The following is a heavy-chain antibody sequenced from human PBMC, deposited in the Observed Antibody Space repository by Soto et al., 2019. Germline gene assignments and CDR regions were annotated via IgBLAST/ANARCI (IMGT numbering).Heavy chain of an antibody. CDR3: ARDPSHGSGSYLDY. Sequence: VGSLRLSCAASGFTFSDYGMHWVRQAPGKGLEWVAVIWFDGSNKYYADSVKGRFTLSRDNSKNTLYLQMNGLGAEDTGVFYCARDPSHGSGSYLDYWGQGTLVTVSS. D-gene: IGHD3-10*01. J-gene: IGHJ4*02. CDR2: IWFDGSNK. V-gene: IGHV3-33*01. CDR1: GFTFSDYG.